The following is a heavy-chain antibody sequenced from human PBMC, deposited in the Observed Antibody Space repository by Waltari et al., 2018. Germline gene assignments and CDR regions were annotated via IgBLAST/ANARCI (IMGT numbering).Heavy chain of an antibody. Sequence: QVQLQESGPGLVKPSQTLSLTCTVSGGSISSGSYYWSWIRQPAGKGLEWIGYIYTSGSTNYNPSLKSRVTISVDTSKNQFSLKLSSVTAADTAVYYCARVFPFRSSSHNYYYGMDVWGQGTTVTVSS. CDR2: IYTSGST. V-gene: IGHV4-61*09. CDR3: ARVFPFRSSSHNYYYGMDV. J-gene: IGHJ6*02. CDR1: GGSISSGSYY. D-gene: IGHD6-13*01.